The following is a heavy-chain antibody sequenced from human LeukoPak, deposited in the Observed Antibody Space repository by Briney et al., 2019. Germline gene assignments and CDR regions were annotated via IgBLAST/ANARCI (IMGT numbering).Heavy chain of an antibody. CDR3: ARDGGLHTNFDY. CDR1: GFTFRNYW. CDR2: TKPDGTAE. J-gene: IGHJ4*02. D-gene: IGHD2-15*01. V-gene: IGHV3-7*01. Sequence: GGSLRLSCAASGFTFRNYWMGWVRQAPGKGLEWVANTKPDGTAEYYADSVRGRFTTSRDNANNFLYLQMNSLRGEDTAVYYCARDGGLHTNFDYWGQGTLVAVSS.